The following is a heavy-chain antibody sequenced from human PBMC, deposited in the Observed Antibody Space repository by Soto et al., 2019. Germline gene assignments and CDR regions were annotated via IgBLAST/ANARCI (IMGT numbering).Heavy chain of an antibody. J-gene: IGHJ4*02. CDR2: ISAYNGNT. CDR1: GYTFTSYG. D-gene: IGHD2-2*01. CDR3: ASFGLEVVPAAMGY. V-gene: IGHV1-18*04. Sequence: QVQLVQSGAEVKKPGASVKVSCKASGYTFTSYGINWVRQAPGQGLEWMGWISAYNGNTNYAQKLQGRVAMTTDTSTSTAYMELSSLRSEDTAVYYCASFGLEVVPAAMGYWGQGTLVTVSS.